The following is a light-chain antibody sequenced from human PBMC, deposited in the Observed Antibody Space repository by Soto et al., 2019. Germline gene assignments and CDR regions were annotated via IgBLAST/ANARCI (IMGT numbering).Light chain of an antibody. CDR2: DAS. V-gene: IGKV3-20*01. Sequence: EVVLTQCPDTLSXXXXXXATXXXRSIQSVRSERLAWYQQKRGQAPTLLIFDASSRASGTPERFSGSGSGTDFTHTISRLEPEDFAVYYCQEYDGAPPITFGLGTRLEIK. CDR1: QSVRSER. CDR3: QEYDGAPPIT. J-gene: IGKJ5*01.